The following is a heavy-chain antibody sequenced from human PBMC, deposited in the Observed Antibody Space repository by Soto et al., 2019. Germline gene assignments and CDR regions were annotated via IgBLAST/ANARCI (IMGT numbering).Heavy chain of an antibody. Sequence: GESLKISCKGSGYSFTTYWIGWVRQMPGKGLEWMGIIYPGESDTRYSPSFQGQVTISADKFISTAYLQWSSLKASDTAMYYCARLGPRVAVPADTYYYGMDVWGQGTTVTVSS. V-gene: IGHV5-51*01. CDR3: ARLGPRVAVPADTYYYGMDV. D-gene: IGHD2-2*01. CDR1: GYSFTTYW. CDR2: IYPGESDT. J-gene: IGHJ6*02.